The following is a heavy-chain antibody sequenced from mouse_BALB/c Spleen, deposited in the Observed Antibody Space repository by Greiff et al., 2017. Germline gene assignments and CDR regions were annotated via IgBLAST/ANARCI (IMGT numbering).Heavy chain of an antibody. J-gene: IGHJ1*01. Sequence: EVQLQQSGAELVKPGASVKLSCTASGFNITDSYMHWVKQRPEQGLEWIGRIAPANGNTKYDPKFQGKATITADTSSNTAYLQLSSLTSEDTAVYYCAITTGVNWYFDVWGAGTTVTVSS. CDR2: IAPANGNT. CDR1: GFNITDSY. D-gene: IGHD1-1*01. CDR3: AITTGVNWYFDV. V-gene: IGHV14-3*02.